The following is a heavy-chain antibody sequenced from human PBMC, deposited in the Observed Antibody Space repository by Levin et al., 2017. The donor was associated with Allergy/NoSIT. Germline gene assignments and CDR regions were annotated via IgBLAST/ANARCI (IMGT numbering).Heavy chain of an antibody. D-gene: IGHD2-21*02. CDR2: IYYSGST. CDR1: GGSISSYY. J-gene: IGHJ2*01. CDR3: ARSPNLWYCGGDCYSWYFDL. Sequence: SETLSLTCTVSGGSISSYYWSWIRQPPGKGLEWIGYIYYSGSTNYNPSLKSRVTISVDTSKNQFSLKLSSVTAADTAVYYCARSPNLWYCGGDCYSWYFDLWGRGTLVTVSS. V-gene: IGHV4-59*01.